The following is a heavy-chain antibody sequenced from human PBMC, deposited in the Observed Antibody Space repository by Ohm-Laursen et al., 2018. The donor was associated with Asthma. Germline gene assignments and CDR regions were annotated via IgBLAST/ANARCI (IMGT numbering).Heavy chain of an antibody. CDR1: GYSISSSNW. V-gene: IGHV4-28*03. CDR2: IYYSGST. D-gene: IGHD3-3*01. CDR3: ARGHSIHYDFWNDAFDI. J-gene: IGHJ3*02. Sequence: GTLSLTCTVSGYSISSSNWWGWIRQPPGKGLEWIGYIYYSGSTYYNPSLKSRVTISVDTSKNQFSLKLSSVTAADTAVYYCARGHSIHYDFWNDAFDIWGQGTMVTVSS.